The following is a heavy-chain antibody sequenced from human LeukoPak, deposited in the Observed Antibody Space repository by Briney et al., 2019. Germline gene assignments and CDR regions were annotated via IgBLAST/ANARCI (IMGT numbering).Heavy chain of an antibody. V-gene: IGHV5-51*01. CDR1: GYSFTSYW. CDR3: ARHTTGRMGIGNFDY. D-gene: IGHD3-10*01. CDR2: IYPGDSDT. J-gene: IGHJ4*02. Sequence: GESLKISCKASGYSFTSYWIGLVRQMPGKGLEWMGIIYPGDSDTTYSPSFQGQVTISADKSISTAYLQWSSLKASDTAMYYCARHTTGRMGIGNFDYWGQGTLVTVSS.